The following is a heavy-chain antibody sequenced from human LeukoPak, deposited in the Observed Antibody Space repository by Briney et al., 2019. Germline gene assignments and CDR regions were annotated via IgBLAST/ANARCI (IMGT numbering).Heavy chain of an antibody. CDR3: AKDSGGSGWNY. CDR1: GFIFSHHG. D-gene: IGHD6-19*01. CDR2: IRADAVTT. Sequence: GGSLRLSCATSGFIFSHHGMNWVRQAPGKGLEWVPGIRADAVTTYYADSVKGRFIISRDNSKNTLYLQMNSLRAEDTAVYYCAKDSGGSGWNYWGQGTLVTVSS. J-gene: IGHJ4*02. V-gene: IGHV3-23*01.